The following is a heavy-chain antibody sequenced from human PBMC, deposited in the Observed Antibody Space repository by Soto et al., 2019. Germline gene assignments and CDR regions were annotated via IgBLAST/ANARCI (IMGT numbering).Heavy chain of an antibody. J-gene: IGHJ4*02. CDR3: ARGGYFDSSNYLAY. V-gene: IGHV1-3*01. CDR1: GYSFTNYA. D-gene: IGHD3-22*01. CDR2: INPGNGNT. Sequence: ASVKGSCQASGYSFTNYALHWVRQAPGRGLEWMGWINPGNGNTKYSQQFQGRVIIDRDTSASTAYMEFSSLRSEDTAVYCCARGGYFDSSNYLAYWGLGTLVTVSS.